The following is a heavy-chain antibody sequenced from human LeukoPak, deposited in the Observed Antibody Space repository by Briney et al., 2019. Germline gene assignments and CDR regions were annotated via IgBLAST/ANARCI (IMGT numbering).Heavy chain of an antibody. J-gene: IGHJ6*04. CDR3: AELGITMIGGV. D-gene: IGHD3-10*02. V-gene: IGHV3-48*03. CDR2: ISSSGSTI. Sequence: GGSLRLSCAASGFTVSSSYMSWVRQAPGKGLEWVSYISSSGSTIYYADSVKGRFAISRDNAKNSLYLQMNSLRAEDTAVYYCAELGITMIGGVWGKGTTVTISS. CDR1: GFTVSSSY.